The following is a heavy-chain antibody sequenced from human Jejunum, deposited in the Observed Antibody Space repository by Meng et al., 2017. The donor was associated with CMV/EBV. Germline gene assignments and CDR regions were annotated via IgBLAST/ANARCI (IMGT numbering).Heavy chain of an antibody. Sequence: TSASTFISYGITWVREAPGQRLEWMGWINTNPGNPTYAQDFTGRFVFSLDTSVSTAYLQISSLRAEDTAVYYCTRGAGAHTAKFDYWGQGTLVTVSS. CDR2: INTNPGNP. CDR1: ASTFISYG. CDR3: TRGAGAHTAKFDY. V-gene: IGHV7-4-1*02. J-gene: IGHJ4*02. D-gene: IGHD5-18*01.